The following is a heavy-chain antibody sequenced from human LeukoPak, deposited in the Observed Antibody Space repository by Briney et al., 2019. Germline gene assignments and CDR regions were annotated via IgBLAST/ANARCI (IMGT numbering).Heavy chain of an antibody. J-gene: IGHJ4*02. CDR3: ARVRKWELSYFDY. CDR2: IYYSGST. V-gene: IGHV4-30-4*08. CDR1: GGSISSGDYY. D-gene: IGHD1-26*01. Sequence: PSQTLSLTCTVSGGSISSGDYYWSWIRQPPGKRLEWNGYIYYSGSTYYSPSLKSRVTISVDTSKNQFSLKLSSVTAADTAVYYCARVRKWELSYFDYWGQGTLVTVSS.